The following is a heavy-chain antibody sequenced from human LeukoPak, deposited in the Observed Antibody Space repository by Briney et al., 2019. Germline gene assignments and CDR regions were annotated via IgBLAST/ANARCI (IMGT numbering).Heavy chain of an antibody. V-gene: IGHV6-1*01. J-gene: IGHJ4*02. Sequence: SQSLSPTCAMSGDSPSSKSAAWNWIRHSPSRGLEWLGRTYFRSKGYNNSAVSVKSRQTINPDTSKNQFSLQLNSVSPGDTAVYYCARRVGANIVGYWGQGTLVTVSS. CDR1: GDSPSSKSAA. CDR2: TYFRSKGYN. D-gene: IGHD4/OR15-4a*01. CDR3: ARRVGANIVGY.